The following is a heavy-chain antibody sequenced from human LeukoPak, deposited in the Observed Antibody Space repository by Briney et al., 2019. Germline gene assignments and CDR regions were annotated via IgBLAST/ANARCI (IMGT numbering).Heavy chain of an antibody. D-gene: IGHD4-17*01. CDR3: ARLTTVTTNFDY. CDR1: GGSISSYY. J-gene: IGHJ4*02. Sequence: SETLSLTCTVSGGSISSYYWSWIRQPPGKGLEWIGYIYYSGSTNYNPSLKSRVTISVDTSKNQFSLKLGSVTAADTAVYYCARLTTVTTNFDYWDQGTLVTVSS. V-gene: IGHV4-59*08. CDR2: IYYSGST.